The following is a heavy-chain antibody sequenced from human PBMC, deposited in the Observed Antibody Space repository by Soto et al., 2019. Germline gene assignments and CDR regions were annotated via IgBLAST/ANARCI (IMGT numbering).Heavy chain of an antibody. D-gene: IGHD7-27*01. CDR3: ARGWGGSAFDI. Sequence: QVQLQESGPGLVKPSQTLSPTCTVSGGSISSRDSYWSWIRQHPGQGLEWIGYMYYSGSTYYNPSLKSRVTISVDTSKNQFSLKLSSVTAADTAVYYCARGWGGSAFDIWGQGTMVTVSS. J-gene: IGHJ3*02. CDR1: GGSISSRDSY. V-gene: IGHV4-31*03. CDR2: MYYSGST.